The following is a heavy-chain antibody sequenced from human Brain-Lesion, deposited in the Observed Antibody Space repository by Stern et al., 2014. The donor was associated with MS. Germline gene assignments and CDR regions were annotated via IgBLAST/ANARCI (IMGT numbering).Heavy chain of an antibody. CDR1: GFTFSQAW. V-gene: IGHV3-15*01. CDR2: IKSRTDGGTA. Sequence: EVQLVESGGGLVKSGGSLRLSCAASGFTFSQAWMGWVRQVPGKGLEWVAHIKSRTDGGTANYAASVKDRFTVSRDNSANMLYLQMNSLTIEDTAVYYCVAGAQLWLWGQGTLVTVSS. J-gene: IGHJ4*02. D-gene: IGHD1-1*01. CDR3: VAGAQLWL.